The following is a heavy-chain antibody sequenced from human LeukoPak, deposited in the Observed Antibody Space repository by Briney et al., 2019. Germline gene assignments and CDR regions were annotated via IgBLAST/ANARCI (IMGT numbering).Heavy chain of an antibody. CDR2: IYYSGST. Sequence: PSETLSLTCTVSGGSISSYYWSWIRQPPGKGLEWIGYIYYSGSTNYNPSLKSRVTISVDTSKNQFSLKLSSVTAADTAVYYCAREAVSEIAYCGGDCWPDAFDIWGQGTMVTVSS. J-gene: IGHJ3*02. CDR1: GGSISSYY. V-gene: IGHV4-59*01. D-gene: IGHD2-21*02. CDR3: AREAVSEIAYCGGDCWPDAFDI.